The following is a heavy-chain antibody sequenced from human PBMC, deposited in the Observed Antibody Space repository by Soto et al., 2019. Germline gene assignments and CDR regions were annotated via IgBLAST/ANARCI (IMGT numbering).Heavy chain of an antibody. D-gene: IGHD3-10*01. CDR2: IYYSGST. J-gene: IGHJ6*03. CDR1: GGSISSSSYY. CDR3: ALGSGSYYTPYYYYYMDV. V-gene: IGHV4-39*01. Sequence: SETLSLTCTVSGGSISSSSYYWGWIRQPPGKGLEWIGSIYYSGSTYYNPSLKSRVTISVDTSKNQFSLKLSPVTAADTAVYYCALGSGSYYTPYYYYYMDVWGKGTTVTVSS.